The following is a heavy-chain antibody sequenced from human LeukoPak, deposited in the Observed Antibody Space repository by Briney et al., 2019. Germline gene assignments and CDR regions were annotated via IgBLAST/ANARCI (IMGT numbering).Heavy chain of an antibody. CDR3: ARVSGDQYCSSTSCCAFDY. Sequence: PGGSLRLSCAASGFTFSSYAMHWVRQAPGKGLEYVSAISSNGGSTYYANSVKGRFTISRDNSKNTLYLQMGSLRAEDMAVYYCARVSGDQYCSSTSCCAFDYWAQGTLVTVSS. D-gene: IGHD2-2*01. CDR2: ISSNGGST. J-gene: IGHJ4*02. CDR1: GFTFSSYA. V-gene: IGHV3-64*01.